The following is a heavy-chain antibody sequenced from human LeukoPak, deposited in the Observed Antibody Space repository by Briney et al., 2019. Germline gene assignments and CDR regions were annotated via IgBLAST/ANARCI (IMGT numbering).Heavy chain of an antibody. CDR2: RWHDGSNK. V-gene: IGHV3-33*01. CDR3: ARERVTGTSYYYYYGMDV. CDR1: GFTFSSYA. D-gene: IGHD6-19*01. J-gene: IGHJ6*02. Sequence: WESLRLSCAASGFTFSSYAMHWVRQASGKGLEWVAVRWHDGSNKYYAASVKGRFTVSRDNSKNTLYLQITSLRAEDTAVYYCARERVTGTSYYYYYGMDVWGQGTTVT.